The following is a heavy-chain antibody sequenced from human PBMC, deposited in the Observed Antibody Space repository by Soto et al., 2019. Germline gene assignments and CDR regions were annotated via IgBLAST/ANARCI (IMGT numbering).Heavy chain of an antibody. CDR2: ISGSSTDI. CDR1: GFTVTYYH. Sequence: GGSLRLSCAASGFTVTYYHMHWVRQAPGKGLEWLTYISGSSTDINYADSVKGRFTISRDNAKNSLYLQMDSLRDEDTAVYYCAAFASADYLGGHYWGQGTLDTVSS. V-gene: IGHV3-48*02. CDR3: AAFASADYLGGHY. D-gene: IGHD4-17*01. J-gene: IGHJ4*02.